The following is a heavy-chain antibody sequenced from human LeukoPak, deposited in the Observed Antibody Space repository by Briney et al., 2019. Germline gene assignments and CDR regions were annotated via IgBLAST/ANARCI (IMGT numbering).Heavy chain of an antibody. J-gene: IGHJ4*02. CDR1: GYTFTNFY. CDR3: ARDGSGFDEGPPFDY. CDR2: INPSGGST. Sequence: GASAKISCKASGYTFTNFYMHWVRQAPGQGPEWMGIINPSGGSTTYAQKIQGRVTLTRDTSTNTVYMELNSLRSEDTAVYYCARDGSGFDEGPPFDYWGQGTLVTVSS. D-gene: IGHD5-12*01. V-gene: IGHV1-46*01.